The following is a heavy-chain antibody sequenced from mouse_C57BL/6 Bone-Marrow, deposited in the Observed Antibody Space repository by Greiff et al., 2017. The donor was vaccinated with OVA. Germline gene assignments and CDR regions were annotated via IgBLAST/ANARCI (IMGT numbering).Heavy chain of an antibody. Sequence: EVMLVESGPGLAKPSQSLSLTCSVTGYSITSDYWNWIRKFPGNKLEYMGYISYSGSTYYNTSLKSRISITRDTSKNQYYLQLNSVTTEDTATYYCARNYYDYSWYCDVWGTGTTVTVSS. J-gene: IGHJ1*03. V-gene: IGHV3-8*01. CDR1: GYSITSDY. CDR3: ARNYYDYSWYCDV. CDR2: ISYSGST. D-gene: IGHD2-4*01.